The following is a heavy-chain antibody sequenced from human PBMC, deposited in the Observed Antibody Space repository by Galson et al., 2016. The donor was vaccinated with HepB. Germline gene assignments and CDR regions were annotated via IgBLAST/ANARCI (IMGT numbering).Heavy chain of an antibody. D-gene: IGHD3/OR15-3a*01. CDR1: GFTFSSYR. V-gene: IGHV3-48*04. Sequence: SLRLSCAASGFTFSSYRIHWVRQAPGKGLEWVSYITRNGSTIYYADSVKGRFTISRDDAKNSLYLQVNSLRAEDTAVYFCARDPGVYWGLVRTRAGMDFWGQGTPVTVSS. J-gene: IGHJ6*02. CDR2: ITRNGSTI. CDR3: ARDPGVYWGLVRTRAGMDF.